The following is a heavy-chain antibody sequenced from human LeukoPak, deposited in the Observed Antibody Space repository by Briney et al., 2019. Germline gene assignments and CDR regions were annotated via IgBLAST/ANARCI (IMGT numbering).Heavy chain of an antibody. J-gene: IGHJ5*02. CDR3: AGHDYYGSGSYR. D-gene: IGHD3-10*01. Sequence: SQTLSLTCTVSGGSISSGGYYWSWIRQHPGKGLEWIGYIYYSGSTYYNPSLKSRVTISVDTSKNQFSLKLISVTAADAAVYYCAGHDYYGSGSYRWGQGTLVTVSS. CDR2: IYYSGST. V-gene: IGHV4-31*03. CDR1: GGSISSGGYY.